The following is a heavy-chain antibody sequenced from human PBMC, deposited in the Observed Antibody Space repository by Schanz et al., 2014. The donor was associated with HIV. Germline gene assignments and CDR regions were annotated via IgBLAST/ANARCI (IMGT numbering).Heavy chain of an antibody. Sequence: EVQLVESGGGLVQPGRSLRLSCAGSGFTFGNYAMHWVRQAPGKGLEWVSAISGSSITYSAGSVKGRFTISRDNSQNTMYLQMNRLRAEDTAVYYCARENPLYYYLHGGPFDIWGQGTMVTVSS. CDR1: GFTFGNYA. CDR3: ARENPLYYYLHGGPFDI. V-gene: IGHV3-23*04. CDR2: ISGSSIT. J-gene: IGHJ3*02. D-gene: IGHD3-10*01.